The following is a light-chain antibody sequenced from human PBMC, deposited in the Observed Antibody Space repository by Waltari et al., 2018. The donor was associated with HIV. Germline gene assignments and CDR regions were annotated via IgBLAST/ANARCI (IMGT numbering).Light chain of an antibody. CDR3: VTWDDSLRGVV. V-gene: IGLV1-47*01. J-gene: IGLJ2*01. Sequence: SVVTQPPSASGTPGQRVTISCSGNTSNIGSNYVSWYQHLPGTAPKLLIHRNDQRPSGVPDRFSGSTSGTSASLAISGLRSEDEADYYCVTWDDSLRGVVFGGGTKVAVL. CDR2: RND. CDR1: TSNIGSNY.